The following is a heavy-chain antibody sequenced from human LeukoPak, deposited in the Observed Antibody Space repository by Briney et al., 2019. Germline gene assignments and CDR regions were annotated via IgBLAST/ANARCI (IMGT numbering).Heavy chain of an antibody. D-gene: IGHD3-10*01. CDR1: SGSINGYY. CDR3: AREVSESSGRLLDY. CDR2: IYRSGSN. Sequence: SSETLSLTCSVSSGSINGYYWTWVRQPAGKGLEWIGRIYRSGSNNYNPSLKRRVSMSVDTPKNQFSLNLTSVTAADTAVYYCAREVSESSGRLLDYWGRGTLVTVSS. J-gene: IGHJ4*02. V-gene: IGHV4-4*07.